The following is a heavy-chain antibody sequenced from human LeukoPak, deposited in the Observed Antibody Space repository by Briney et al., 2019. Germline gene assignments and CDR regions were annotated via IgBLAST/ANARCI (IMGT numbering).Heavy chain of an antibody. J-gene: IGHJ3*02. CDR1: GFTFSSYA. CDR3: AKDRYYDFWSGYYS. D-gene: IGHD3-3*01. V-gene: IGHV3-23*01. Sequence: GGSLRLSCAAPGFTFSSYAMSWVRQAPGKGLEWVSAISGSGGSTYYADSVKGRFTISRDNSKNTLYLQMNSLRAEGTAVYYCAKDRYYDFWSGYYSWGQGTMVTVSS. CDR2: ISGSGGST.